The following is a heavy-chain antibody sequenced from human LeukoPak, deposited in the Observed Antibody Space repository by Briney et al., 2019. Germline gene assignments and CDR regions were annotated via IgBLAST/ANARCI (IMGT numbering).Heavy chain of an antibody. J-gene: IGHJ6*02. CDR2: IYYIGST. CDR1: GGSTNTYY. D-gene: IGHD3-10*01. Sequence: SETLSLTCTISGGSTNTYYWSWIRQPPGKGLEWIGYIYYIGSTNYSPSLKSRATISVDTSKNQFSLKLSSVTAADTAVYYCARGDGSGSYYYYYYGMDVWGQGTTVTVSS. V-gene: IGHV4-59*01. CDR3: ARGDGSGSYYYYYYGMDV.